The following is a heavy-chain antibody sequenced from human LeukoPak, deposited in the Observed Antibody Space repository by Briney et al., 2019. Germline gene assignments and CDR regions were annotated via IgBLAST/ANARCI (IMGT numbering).Heavy chain of an antibody. V-gene: IGHV3-64D*09. J-gene: IGHJ4*02. D-gene: IGHD6-13*01. CDR3: VKGGYSSSWFIDY. CDR1: GFTFSSYA. CDR2: ISSNGGST. Sequence: GGSLRLSCAASGFTFSSYAMSWVRQAPGKGLEYVSAISSNGGSTYYADSVKGRFTISRDNSKNTLYLQMSSLRAEDTAVYYCVKGGYSSSWFIDYWGQGTLVTVSS.